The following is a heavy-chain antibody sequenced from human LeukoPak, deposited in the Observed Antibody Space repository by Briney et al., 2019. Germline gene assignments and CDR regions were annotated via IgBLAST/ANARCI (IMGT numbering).Heavy chain of an antibody. CDR1: GYSISSGYY. CDR3: ARGGGGINWFDP. Sequence: PSETLSLTCTVSGYSISSGYYWGWIRQPPGKGLEWIGSIYHSGSTYYNPSLKSRVTISVDTSKNQFSLKLSSVTAADTAVYYCARGGGGINWFDPWGQGTLVTVSS. CDR2: IYHSGST. J-gene: IGHJ5*02. V-gene: IGHV4-38-2*02. D-gene: IGHD3-16*01.